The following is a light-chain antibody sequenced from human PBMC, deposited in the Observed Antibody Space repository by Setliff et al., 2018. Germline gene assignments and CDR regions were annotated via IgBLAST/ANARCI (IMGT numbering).Light chain of an antibody. CDR2: DVS. V-gene: IGLV2-14*03. CDR1: SSDVGGYNS. Sequence: QSALTQPASVSGSPGQSITISCTGTSSDVGGYNSVSWYQQHPGKAPKLMIYDVSNRPSGVSNRFSGSKSGNTASLTISGLQAEGEADYYCSSYTSSSIFDVFGTGTKVTVL. CDR3: SSYTSSSIFDV. J-gene: IGLJ1*01.